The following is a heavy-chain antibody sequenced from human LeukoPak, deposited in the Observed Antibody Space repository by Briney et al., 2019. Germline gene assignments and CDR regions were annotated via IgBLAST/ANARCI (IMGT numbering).Heavy chain of an antibody. J-gene: IGHJ4*02. V-gene: IGHV3-74*01. CDR3: AGNAYYYDSSGYFPSDY. Sequence: GGSLRLSCAASGFTFSSYWMHWVRQAPGKGLVWVSRINSDGSSTSYADSVKGRFTISRDNAKNTLYLRMNSLRAEDTAVYYCAGNAYYYDSSGYFPSDYWGQGTLVTVSS. CDR1: GFTFSSYW. CDR2: INSDGSST. D-gene: IGHD3-22*01.